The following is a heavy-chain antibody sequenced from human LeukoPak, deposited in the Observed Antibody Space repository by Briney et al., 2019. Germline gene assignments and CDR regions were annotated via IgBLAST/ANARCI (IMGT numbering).Heavy chain of an antibody. Sequence: QSGGSLRLSCAASGFTFSSYAMSWVRQAPGKGLEWVSAITVSGGGTYYADSVKGRFTISRDNSKNTLFLQMNSLRAEDTAVYYCARRIDWSHDYWGQGTLVTVSS. J-gene: IGHJ4*02. CDR2: ITVSGGGT. CDR1: GFTFSSYA. D-gene: IGHD3-9*01. V-gene: IGHV3-23*01. CDR3: ARRIDWSHDY.